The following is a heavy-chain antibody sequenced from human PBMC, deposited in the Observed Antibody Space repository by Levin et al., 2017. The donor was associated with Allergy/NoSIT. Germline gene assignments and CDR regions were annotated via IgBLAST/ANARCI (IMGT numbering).Heavy chain of an antibody. CDR2: IYYSGST. Sequence: SQTLSLTCTVSGGSISSYYWSWIRQPPGKGLEWIGYIYYSGSTNYNPSLKSRVTILVDTSKNQFSLRLSSVTAADTAVYYCARHRVGATYFDYWGQGTLVTVSS. D-gene: IGHD1-26*01. CDR3: ARHRVGATYFDY. J-gene: IGHJ4*02. V-gene: IGHV4-59*08. CDR1: GGSISSYY.